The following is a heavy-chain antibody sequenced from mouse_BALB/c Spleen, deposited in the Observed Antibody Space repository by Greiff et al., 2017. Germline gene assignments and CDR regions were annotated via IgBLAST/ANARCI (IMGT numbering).Heavy chain of an antibody. CDR2: IWAGGST. CDR1: GFSLTSYG. CDR3: ARDGTTVVATSFDY. Sequence: VKLMESGPGLVAPSQSLSITCTVSGFSLTSYGVHWVRQPPGKGLEWLGVIWAGGSTNYNSALMSRLSISKDNSKSQVFLKMNSLQTDDTAMYYCARDGTTVVATSFDYWGQGTTLTVSS. D-gene: IGHD1-1*01. J-gene: IGHJ2*01. V-gene: IGHV2-9*02.